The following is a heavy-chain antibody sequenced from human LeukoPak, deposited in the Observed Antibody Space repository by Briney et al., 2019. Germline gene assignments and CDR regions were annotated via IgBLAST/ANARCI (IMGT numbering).Heavy chain of an antibody. J-gene: IGHJ3*01. D-gene: IGHD7-27*01. Sequence: GGSLRLSCAASGFTFSDYYMSWIRQAPGKGLEWVSYVSSSSSTIYYADSVKGRFTISRDNAKNSLYLQMNSLRAEDTAVYYCAKDLTGTYGFDFWGQGTMVTVSS. CDR1: GFTFSDYY. CDR2: VSSSSSTI. CDR3: AKDLTGTYGFDF. V-gene: IGHV3-11*04.